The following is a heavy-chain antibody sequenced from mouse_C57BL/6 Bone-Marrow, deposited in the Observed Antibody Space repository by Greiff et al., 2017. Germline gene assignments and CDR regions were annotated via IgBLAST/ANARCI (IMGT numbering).Heavy chain of an antibody. CDR1: GFTFSNYW. V-gene: IGHV6-3*01. Sequence: EVKLEESGGGLVQPGGSMKLSCVASGFTFSNYWMNWVRQSPETGLEWVAQIRLKSDNYATPYAESVKGRFTISRDDSNSSVYLQKNNLRAENTRIYYSTGPGTDFDDWGKGTTLTVSS. CDR3: TGPGTDFDD. CDR2: IRLKSDNYAT. J-gene: IGHJ2*01. D-gene: IGHD4-1*01.